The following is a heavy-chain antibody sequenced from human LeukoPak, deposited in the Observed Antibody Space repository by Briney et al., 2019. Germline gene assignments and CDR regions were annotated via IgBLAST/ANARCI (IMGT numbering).Heavy chain of an antibody. CDR3: VRDISGYYFDY. CDR1: GFTLSPYS. D-gene: IGHD3-22*01. V-gene: IGHV3-21*04. CDR2: ISSSSSYI. Sequence: GGSLRLSCAASGFTLSPYSMNWVRQAPGKGLEWVSSISSSSSYIYYADAVKGRFTISRDNAKNSLYLQMNSLRAEDTALYYCVRDISGYYFDYWGQGTLVTVSS. J-gene: IGHJ4*02.